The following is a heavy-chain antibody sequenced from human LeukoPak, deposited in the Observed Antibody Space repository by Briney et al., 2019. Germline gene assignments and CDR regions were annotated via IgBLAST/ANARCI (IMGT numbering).Heavy chain of an antibody. V-gene: IGHV1-2*02. CDR3: ARGLLWFGESQQYNWFDP. D-gene: IGHD3-10*01. Sequence: ASVKVSCKASGYTFTGYYMHWVRQAPGQGLEWMGWINPNSGGTNHAQKFQGRVTMTRDTSISTAYMELSRLRSDDTAVYYCARGLLWFGESQQYNWFDPWGQGTLVTVSS. CDR1: GYTFTGYY. CDR2: INPNSGGT. J-gene: IGHJ5*02.